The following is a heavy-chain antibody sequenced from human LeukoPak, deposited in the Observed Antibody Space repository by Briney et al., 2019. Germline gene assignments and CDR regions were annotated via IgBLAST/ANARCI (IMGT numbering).Heavy chain of an antibody. D-gene: IGHD3-3*01. CDR2: IYTSGGT. Sequence: SQTLSLTCTVSGGSISSGSYYWSWIRQPAGKGLEWIGRIYTSGGTNYNPSLKSRATISVDTSKNQFSLKLSSVTAADTAVYYCAREGYDFWSGALVYWGQGTLVTVSS. CDR3: AREGYDFWSGALVY. CDR1: GGSISSGSYY. V-gene: IGHV4-61*02. J-gene: IGHJ4*02.